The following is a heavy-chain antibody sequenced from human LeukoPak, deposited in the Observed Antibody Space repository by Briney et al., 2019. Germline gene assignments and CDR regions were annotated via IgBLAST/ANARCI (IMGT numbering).Heavy chain of an antibody. D-gene: IGHD4-11*01. J-gene: IGHJ5*02. CDR3: TTNSAGP. V-gene: IGHV3-15*01. CDR1: GFTFSNAW. CDR2: IKSKIDGGKT. Sequence: GGSLRLSCVASGFTFSNAWMSWVRQAPGKGLEWVGRIKSKIDGGKTDYAAPVKGRFIISRDDSKNTLYLQMSSLRTEDTAVYYCTTNSAGPWGQGTLVTVSS.